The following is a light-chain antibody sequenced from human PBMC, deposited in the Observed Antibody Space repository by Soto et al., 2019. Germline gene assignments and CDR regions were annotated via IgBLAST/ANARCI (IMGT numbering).Light chain of an antibody. J-gene: IGLJ1*01. V-gene: IGLV2-11*01. Sequence: QSAHGPPRSVSWSPGELVAISCTGTNSDVGAYYYVSWYQQHPLKAPELMIYDVTERPSGVPERFSGSKSGDTASLTISGLQADDEADYYCCSYAGNYIYVFGTGTKVTVL. CDR1: NSDVGAYYY. CDR2: DVT. CDR3: CSYAGNYIYV.